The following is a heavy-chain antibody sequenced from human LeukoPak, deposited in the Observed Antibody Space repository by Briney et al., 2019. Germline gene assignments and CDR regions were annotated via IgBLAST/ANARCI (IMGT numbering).Heavy chain of an antibody. CDR1: GFTVSSNY. D-gene: IGHD4-23*01. CDR3: SRHWNTRPYGGVLYY. V-gene: IGHV3-66*02. Sequence: PGGSLRLSCAASGFTVSSNYMSWVRQAPGKGLEWVSFIYSRNRASFADSVNGRFTISRHNFMNALYLQVHILRTERTPVYSCSRHWNTRPYGGVLYYWGQGTLVTVSS. J-gene: IGHJ4*02. CDR2: IYSRNRA.